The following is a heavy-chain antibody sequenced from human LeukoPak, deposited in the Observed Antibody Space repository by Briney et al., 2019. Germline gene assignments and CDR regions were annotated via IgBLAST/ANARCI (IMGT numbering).Heavy chain of an antibody. Sequence: GGSLRLSCAASGFTFSSYAMSWVRQAPGKGLEWVPAISGSGGSTYYADSVKGRFTISRDNSKNTLYLQMNSLRAEDTAVYYCAKYIGGSIDKYYFDYWGQGTLVTVSS. CDR1: GFTFSSYA. V-gene: IGHV3-23*01. CDR2: ISGSGGST. D-gene: IGHD4-23*01. J-gene: IGHJ4*02. CDR3: AKYIGGSIDKYYFDY.